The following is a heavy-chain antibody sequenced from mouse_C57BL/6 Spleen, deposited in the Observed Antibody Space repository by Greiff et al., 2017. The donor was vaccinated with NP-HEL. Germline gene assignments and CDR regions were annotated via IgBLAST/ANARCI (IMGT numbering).Heavy chain of an antibody. CDR2: ISDGGSYT. CDR1: GFTFSSYA. J-gene: IGHJ4*01. CDR3: ARDHTMDY. Sequence: EVHLVESGGGLVKPGGSLKLSCAASGFTFSSYAMSWVRQTPEKRLEWVATISDGGSYTYSPDNVKGRFTISRDNAKNNLYLQMSHLKAEDTAMYYCARDHTMDYWGQGTSVTVSS. V-gene: IGHV5-4*01.